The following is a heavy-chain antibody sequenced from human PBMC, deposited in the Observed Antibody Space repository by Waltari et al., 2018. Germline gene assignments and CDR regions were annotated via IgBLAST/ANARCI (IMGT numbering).Heavy chain of an antibody. CDR1: GYTFTGNY. D-gene: IGHD6-19*01. J-gene: IGHJ4*02. CDR3: ARGEPLAGRKIPFDS. Sequence: QVQLVQSGAEVKKPGASVNVSCKTSGYTFTGNYIFWVRQAPGQGREWMGGTNPHSGGTRIAQKFQGRVTMTRDTSTTTAYLEVSELKSDDTAVYYCARGEPLAGRKIPFDSWGQGTLVTVSS. V-gene: IGHV1-2*02. CDR2: TNPHSGGT.